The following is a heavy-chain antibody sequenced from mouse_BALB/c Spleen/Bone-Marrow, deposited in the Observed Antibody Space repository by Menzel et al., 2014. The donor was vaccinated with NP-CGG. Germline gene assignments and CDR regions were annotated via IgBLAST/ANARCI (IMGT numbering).Heavy chain of an antibody. CDR3: ARLSYYGRFAY. V-gene: IGHV4-1*02. D-gene: IGHD1-1*01. Sequence: EVKVEESGGGLVQPGGSLKLSCAASGFDFSRYWMSWVRQAPGKGLEWIGEINPDSGTINYTPSLKYKFIISRDNAKNTLYLQMSKVRSEDTALYYCARLSYYGRFAYWGQGTLVTVSA. CDR2: INPDSGTI. CDR1: GFDFSRYW. J-gene: IGHJ3*01.